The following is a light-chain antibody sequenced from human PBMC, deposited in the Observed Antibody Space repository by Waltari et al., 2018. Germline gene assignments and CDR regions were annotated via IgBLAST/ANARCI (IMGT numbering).Light chain of an antibody. J-gene: IGLJ1*01. V-gene: IGLV2-14*03. CDR1: SSAVGAYNY. Sequence: QSALTQPASVSGSPGQSITISCSGTSSAVGAYNYVSCYQHHPGKAPKLIIYDVSVRPSGVSNRFSGSKSGNTASLTISGLHTEDEADYYCGTSTTTRNHVFGTGTKVTVL. CDR2: DVS. CDR3: GTSTTTRNHV.